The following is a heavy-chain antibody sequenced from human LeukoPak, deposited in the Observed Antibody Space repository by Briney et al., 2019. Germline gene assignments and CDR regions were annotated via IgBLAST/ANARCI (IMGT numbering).Heavy chain of an antibody. CDR2: ISAYNGNT. D-gene: IGHD3-10*01. J-gene: IGHJ4*02. CDR1: GYSFTSYG. Sequence: GASVKVSCKASGYSFTSYGISWVRQAPGQGLGWMGWISAYNGNTNYGQKFQNRVTVTTDTSTSTAYMDLRSLRSDDTAIYYCARDRPGRYYGSGRYYNPPDYWGQGTLVIVSS. CDR3: ARDRPGRYYGSGRYYNPPDY. V-gene: IGHV1-18*01.